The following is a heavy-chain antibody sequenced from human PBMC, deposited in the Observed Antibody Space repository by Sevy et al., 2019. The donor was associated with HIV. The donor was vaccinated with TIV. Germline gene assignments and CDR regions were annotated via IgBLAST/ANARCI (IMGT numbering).Heavy chain of an antibody. CDR2: ISYDGSIK. Sequence: GGSLTLSCAASRFTFSGYAMHWVRHAPGQGLKWVAAISYDGSIKYYADSVKGRFTISRDNSKNTLYLQMNSLRAEDTAVYYCAKDPGYSSDWYALAFYFDYWGQGTLVTVSS. D-gene: IGHD6-13*01. V-gene: IGHV3-30*18. J-gene: IGHJ4*02. CDR1: RFTFSGYA. CDR3: AKDPGYSSDWYALAFYFDY.